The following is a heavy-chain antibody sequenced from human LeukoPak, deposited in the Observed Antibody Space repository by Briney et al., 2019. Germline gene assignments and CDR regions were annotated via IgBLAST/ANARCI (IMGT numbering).Heavy chain of an antibody. CDR2: INQDGGVT. V-gene: IGHV3-7*01. Sequence: GSLRLPCSAPGFPFSNFWMKWGRQPPGKGLEWVAHINQDGGVTNYVDSVKGRFTVSRDNAKNSLYLHMNNLRVEDTAVYYCARERSGWYERWLDYWGQGTLVTVSS. D-gene: IGHD6-19*01. J-gene: IGHJ4*02. CDR3: ARERSGWYERWLDY. CDR1: GFPFSNFW.